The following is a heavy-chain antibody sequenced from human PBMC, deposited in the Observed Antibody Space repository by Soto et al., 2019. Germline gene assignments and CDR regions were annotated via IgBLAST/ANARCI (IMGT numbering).Heavy chain of an antibody. V-gene: IGHV2-5*01. Sequence: QITLKESGPPLVNPTQTLTLTCTFSGFSLTTSGVSVGWIRQPPGKALEWVAFIYWNDDKRYSPSLKSRPTTTKDTPKNRVPLTRPTRDPVEPPTYSCPYEVAPRGPFDYWAREPWSPSRQ. CDR1: GFSLTTSGVS. CDR3: PYEVAPRGPFDY. J-gene: IGHJ4*02. CDR2: IYWNDDK.